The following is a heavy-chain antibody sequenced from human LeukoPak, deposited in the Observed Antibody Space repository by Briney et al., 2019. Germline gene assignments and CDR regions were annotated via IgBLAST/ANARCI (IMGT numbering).Heavy chain of an antibody. J-gene: IGHJ4*02. V-gene: IGHV1-69*05. CDR3: AGEMATRDGSFDC. D-gene: IGHD5-24*01. Sequence: SVKVSCKASGGTFSSYAISWVRQAPGQGLEWMGGIILIFGTANYARKFQGRVTITTDESTSTAYMELSSLRSEDTAVYYCAGEMATRDGSFDCWGQGTLVTVSS. CDR1: GGTFSSYA. CDR2: IILIFGTA.